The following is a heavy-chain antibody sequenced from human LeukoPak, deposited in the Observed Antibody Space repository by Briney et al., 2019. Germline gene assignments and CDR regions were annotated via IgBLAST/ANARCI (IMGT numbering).Heavy chain of an antibody. CDR3: ARDRGSRSNSPYYFDY. Sequence: GGSLRLSCAASGFTFRIYELHWVRQAPGKGLEWVSYIPSSGDGVYYAHSVRGRFTISRDNAKNSLYLEMNSLRAEDTAVYYCARDRGSRSNSPYYFDYWGQGALVTVSS. J-gene: IGHJ4*02. V-gene: IGHV3-48*03. CDR1: GFTFRIYE. CDR2: IPSSGDGV. D-gene: IGHD4-11*01.